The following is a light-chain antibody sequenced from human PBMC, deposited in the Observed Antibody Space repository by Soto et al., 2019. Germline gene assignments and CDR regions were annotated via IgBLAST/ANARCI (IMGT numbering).Light chain of an antibody. CDR2: EVN. J-gene: IGLJ1*01. CDR1: STDVGGYNY. CDR3: GSYTSTDTPVV. V-gene: IGLV2-14*01. Sequence: QSALAQPSSVSGSPGQSITISCTGTSTDVGGYNYVSWYQHHPGQGPKLIIYEVNNRPLGVSDRFSGSKSGNKASLTISNLEAEDESDYYCGSYTSTDTPVVFGTGTKVTVL.